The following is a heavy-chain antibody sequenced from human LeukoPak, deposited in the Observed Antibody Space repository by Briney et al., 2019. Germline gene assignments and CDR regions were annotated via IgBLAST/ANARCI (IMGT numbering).Heavy chain of an antibody. CDR1: GYTFTGYY. D-gene: IGHD3-10*01. V-gene: IGHV1-2*02. Sequence: GASVSVSCKASGYTFTGYYMHWVRQAPGQGLEWMGWINPNSGGTNYAQKFQGRVTMTRDTSISTAYMELSRLRSDDTAVYYCARSRTGSGFLFDYWGQGPLVTVSS. CDR3: ARSRTGSGFLFDY. CDR2: INPNSGGT. J-gene: IGHJ4*02.